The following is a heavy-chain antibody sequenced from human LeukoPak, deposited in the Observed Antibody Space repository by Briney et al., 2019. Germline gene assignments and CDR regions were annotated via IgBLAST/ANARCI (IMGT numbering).Heavy chain of an antibody. D-gene: IGHD4-17*01. CDR2: IWYDGTTK. CDR1: GFVFSTYG. V-gene: IGHV3-33*01. CDR3: ARAPDYGDYVGYFDF. Sequence: GGSLRHSCAATGFVFSTYGIHWVREAPGKGLEWVAGIWYDGTTKYYADSMKGRFTISRDNSKNTVSLQMDSLRAEDTAVYSCARAPDYGDYVGYFDFWGQGAQVTVSS. J-gene: IGHJ4*02.